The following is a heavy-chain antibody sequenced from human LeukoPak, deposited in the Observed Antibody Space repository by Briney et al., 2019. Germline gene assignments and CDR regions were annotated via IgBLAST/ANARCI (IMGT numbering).Heavy chain of an antibody. Sequence: GGSLRLSCAASGFTFSSYGMHWVRQAPGKGLEWVAVISYDGSDKYSADSVRGRFTISRDNSKNTLYLQMNSLRAEDTAVYQGYSYGGIDYWGQGTLVTVSS. CDR2: ISYDGSDK. CDR1: GFTFSSYG. D-gene: IGHD5-18*01. J-gene: IGHJ4*02. V-gene: IGHV3-30*03. CDR3: YSYGGIDY.